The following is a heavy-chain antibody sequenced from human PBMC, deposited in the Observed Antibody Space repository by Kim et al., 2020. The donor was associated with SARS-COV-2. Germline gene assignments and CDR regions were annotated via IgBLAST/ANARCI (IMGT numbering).Heavy chain of an antibody. CDR2: IYPGDSDT. J-gene: IGHJ6*01. V-gene: IGHV5-51*01. D-gene: IGHD6-13*01. CDR1: GYNFMTFW. Sequence: GESLKISCEASGYNFMTFWIGWVRQMPGKGLEWMGIIYPGDSDTKYNPSFEAHVTLSVDNYVNAAFLHCSNVKPSDTAIYYCASQLVPPSRTYY. CDR3: ASQLVPPSRTYY.